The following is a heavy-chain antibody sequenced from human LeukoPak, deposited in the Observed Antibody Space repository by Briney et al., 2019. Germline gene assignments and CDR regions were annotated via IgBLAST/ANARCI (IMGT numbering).Heavy chain of an antibody. V-gene: IGHV4-39*01. D-gene: IGHD3/OR15-3a*01. Sequence: SETLSLTCTVSGVSISSSNSYWGWIRPPPGKGLEWIGSIYYSGNTYYNASLKSQVSISIDTSKNQFSLRLTSVTAADTAVYYCARQTGSGLFILPGGQGTLVTVSS. CDR2: IYYSGNT. CDR3: ARQTGSGLFILP. J-gene: IGHJ4*02. CDR1: GVSISSSNSY.